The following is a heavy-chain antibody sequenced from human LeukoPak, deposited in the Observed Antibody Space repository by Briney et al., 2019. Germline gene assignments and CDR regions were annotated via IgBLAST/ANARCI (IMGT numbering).Heavy chain of an antibody. Sequence: SETLSLTCTVSGGSVSNGNYYWSWLRQPPGKALEWIGYIYYTGSTSYNPSLEGRVTISVDTSKNQFSVKLNSVTAADTAVYYCARGPGITGTTRFDYWGQGTLVTVSS. CDR2: IYYTGST. D-gene: IGHD1-20*01. V-gene: IGHV4-61*01. J-gene: IGHJ4*02. CDR3: ARGPGITGTTRFDY. CDR1: GGSVSNGNYY.